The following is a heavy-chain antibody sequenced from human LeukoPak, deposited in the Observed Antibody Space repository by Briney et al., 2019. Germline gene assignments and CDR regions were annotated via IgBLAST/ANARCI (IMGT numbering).Heavy chain of an antibody. CDR2: IFFSQSVTDI. V-gene: IGHV4-4*07. Sequence: SETLSLTCTASSGTISTFSRSWVRRPAGKRLEWIGRIFFSQSVTDINYNPSLKSRTTISVDEYKDQVSLKLFPATAAGKAIFFWVRVMRHGDWYFDLWGRGTLVTVSS. J-gene: IGHJ2*01. CDR1: SGTISTFS. D-gene: IGHD2-8*01. CDR3: VRVMRHGDWYFDL.